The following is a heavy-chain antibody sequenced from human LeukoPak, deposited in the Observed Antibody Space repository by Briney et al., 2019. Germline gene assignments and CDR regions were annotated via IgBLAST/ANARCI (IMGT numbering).Heavy chain of an antibody. D-gene: IGHD1-26*01. Sequence: GGSLRLSCAASGFTFSTYAMDWVRQAPGKGLEWVSYLSSSSSVIYHADSVKGRFTISRDNAKNSLYLQMDSLRVEDTAEYYCARDPYSGNYGAYYYYYMDVWGKGTTVTVSS. CDR1: GFTFSTYA. CDR2: LSSSSSVI. J-gene: IGHJ6*03. CDR3: ARDPYSGNYGAYYYYYMDV. V-gene: IGHV3-21*05.